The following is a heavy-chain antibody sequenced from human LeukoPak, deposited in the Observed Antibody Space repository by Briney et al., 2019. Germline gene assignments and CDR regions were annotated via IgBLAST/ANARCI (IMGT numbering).Heavy chain of an antibody. CDR1: GFTFSSYE. V-gene: IGHV3-48*03. CDR2: ISSSGSTI. J-gene: IGHJ3*02. Sequence: PGGSLRLSCAASGFTFSSYEMNWVRQAPGKGLEWVSYISSSGSTIYYADSVKGRFTISRDNAKNSLYLQMNSLRAEDMALYYCAKDSNPSLGTPGAQNAFDIWGQGTMVTVSS. CDR3: AKDSNPSLGTPGAQNAFDI. D-gene: IGHD3-16*01.